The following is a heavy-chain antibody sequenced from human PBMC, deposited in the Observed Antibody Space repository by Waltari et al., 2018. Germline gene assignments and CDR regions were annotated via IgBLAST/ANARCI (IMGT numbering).Heavy chain of an antibody. J-gene: IGHJ4*02. CDR2: ISGSGGST. D-gene: IGHD3-16*02. CDR3: AKDVYPHYFDY. V-gene: IGHV3-23*04. Sequence: EVQLVESGGGLVQPGGSLRLSCSASGFTFRSYLMTWVRQAPGKGREWVSAISGSGGSTYYADSVTGRFTISRDNSKNTLYLQMNSLRAEDTAVYYCAKDVYPHYFDYWGQGTLVTVSS. CDR1: GFTFRSYL.